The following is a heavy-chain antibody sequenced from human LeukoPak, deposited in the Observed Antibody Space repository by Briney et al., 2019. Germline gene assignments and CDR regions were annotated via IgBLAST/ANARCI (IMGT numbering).Heavy chain of an antibody. Sequence: GGSLRLSCAASGFTFINYAMSWVRQAPGKGLEWLASINARATSPYYADSVKGRFAISRDNSENTLHLQMTSLRADDTAVYYCAKESWFGEPSLDHWGQGALVTVSS. D-gene: IGHD3-10*01. V-gene: IGHV3-23*01. CDR1: GFTFINYA. J-gene: IGHJ4*02. CDR3: AKESWFGEPSLDH. CDR2: INARATSP.